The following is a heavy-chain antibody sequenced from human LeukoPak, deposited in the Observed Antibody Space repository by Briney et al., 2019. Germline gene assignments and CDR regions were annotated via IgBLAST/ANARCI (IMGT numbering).Heavy chain of an antibody. CDR3: ASTPRQASIVGLDY. V-gene: IGHV4-39*02. D-gene: IGHD1-26*01. CDR1: GGSIGSSTDY. J-gene: IGHJ4*02. Sequence: AETQSLTCTLSGGSIGSSTDYWGWIRQPPGKGLEWFVAIYYTGATYYHRAPRSPVPVSVDTSKNIFSLNLRYRTAPHTALYYCASTPRQASIVGLDYWGQGTLVTVSS. CDR2: IYYTGAT.